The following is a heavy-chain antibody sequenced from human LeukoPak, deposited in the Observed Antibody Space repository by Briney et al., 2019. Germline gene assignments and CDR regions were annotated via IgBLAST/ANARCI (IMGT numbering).Heavy chain of an antibody. Sequence: SGGSLRLSCAASGFTFSSCAMNWVRQAPGKGLEWVSAINGGGSTTYYANSVKGRFTISRDNSKNTIYLQMNSLGAEDTAVYYCAKGPHYDFWNGYYIDYWGQGTLVTVSS. V-gene: IGHV3-23*01. J-gene: IGHJ4*02. D-gene: IGHD3-3*01. CDR1: GFTFSSCA. CDR3: AKGPHYDFWNGYYIDY. CDR2: INGGGSTT.